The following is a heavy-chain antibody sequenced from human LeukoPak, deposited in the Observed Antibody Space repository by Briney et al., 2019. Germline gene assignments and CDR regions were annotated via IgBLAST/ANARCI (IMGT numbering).Heavy chain of an antibody. J-gene: IGHJ5*02. CDR2: MNPNSGNT. CDR1: GYTFTSYD. D-gene: IGHD2-2*02. Sequence: ASVKVSCKASGYTFTSYDINWVRQATGQGLEWMGWMNPNSGNTGYAQKFQGRVTMTRNTSISTAYMELSSLRSEDTAVYYCARAWGLLPYPARNWFDPWGQGTLVTVSS. CDR3: ARAWGLLPYPARNWFDP. V-gene: IGHV1-8*01.